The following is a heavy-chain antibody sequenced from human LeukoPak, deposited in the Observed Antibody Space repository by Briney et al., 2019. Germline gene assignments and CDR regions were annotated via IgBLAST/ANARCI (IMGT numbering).Heavy chain of an antibody. V-gene: IGHV3-21*01. D-gene: IGHD5-18*01. J-gene: IGHJ4*02. CDR3: ARDRWGYSYGGD. Sequence: GGSLRLSCAASGFTFSSYSMNWVRQAPGKGLEWVSSISSSSSYIYSADSVKGRFTISRDNGKNSLYLQMNSLRAEDTAVYFCARDRWGYSYGGDWGQGTLVTVSS. CDR2: ISSSSSYI. CDR1: GFTFSSYS.